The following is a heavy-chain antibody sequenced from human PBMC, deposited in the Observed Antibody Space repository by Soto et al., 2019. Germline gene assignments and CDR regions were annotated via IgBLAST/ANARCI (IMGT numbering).Heavy chain of an antibody. CDR3: ATRDTGRVY. J-gene: IGHJ4*02. CDR1: GVSISSHDW. D-gene: IGHD5-18*01. CDR2: SHQSGNT. Sequence: QVQLQESGPGLVKPSGTLSLTCAVSGVSISSHDWWTWVRQPPGKGLEWIGESHQSGNTHYNSSLESRVTISRDKSKNPLSLQLTSVTVADTAVYYCATRDTGRVYWGQGTLVTVSS. V-gene: IGHV4-4*02.